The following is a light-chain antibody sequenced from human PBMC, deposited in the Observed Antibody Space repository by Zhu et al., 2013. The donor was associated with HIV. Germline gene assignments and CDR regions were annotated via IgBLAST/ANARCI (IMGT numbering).Light chain of an antibody. V-gene: IGKV3-20*01. CDR1: QRINSGY. J-gene: IGKJ3*01. CDR3: QNFGTSPFT. Sequence: EVVLTQSPGTLSLSPGERATLSCRSNQRINSGYLAWYQQAPGQAPRLLIYGASNRATGIPDRFSGGGSGTDFTLTITRLEPEDFAVYYCQNFGTSPFTFGPGTKVDIK. CDR2: GAS.